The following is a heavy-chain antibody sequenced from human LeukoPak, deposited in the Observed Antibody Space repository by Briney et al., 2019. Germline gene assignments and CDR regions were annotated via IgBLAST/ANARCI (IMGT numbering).Heavy chain of an antibody. D-gene: IGHD5-12*01. CDR3: ARNSGYGLGTSYYFDY. CDR1: GYSISSGYY. CDR2: IYHSGST. V-gene: IGHV4-38-2*02. J-gene: IGHJ4*02. Sequence: PSETLSLTXTVSGYSISSGYYWGWIRQPPGKGLEWLGSIYHSGSTYYNPSLKSRVTISVDTSKNQFSLKLSSVTAADTAVYYCARNSGYGLGTSYYFDYWGQGTLVTVSS.